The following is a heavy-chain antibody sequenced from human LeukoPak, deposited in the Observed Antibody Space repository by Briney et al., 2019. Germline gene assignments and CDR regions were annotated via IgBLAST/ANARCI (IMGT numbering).Heavy chain of an antibody. V-gene: IGHV1-8*01. Sequence: GASVKVSCKASGYTFTSYDTNWVRQATGQGLEWMGWMNPNSGNTGYAQKFQGRVTMTRNTSISTAYMELSSLRSEDTAVYYCAREMRYYYYMDVWGKGTTVTVSS. J-gene: IGHJ6*03. CDR3: AREMRYYYYMDV. CDR1: GYTFTSYD. D-gene: IGHD5-24*01. CDR2: MNPNSGNT.